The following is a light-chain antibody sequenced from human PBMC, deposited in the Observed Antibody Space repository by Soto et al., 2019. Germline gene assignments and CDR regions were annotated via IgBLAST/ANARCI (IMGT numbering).Light chain of an antibody. CDR2: AAS. CDR3: QQLITYPRT. Sequence: DIQLTQSPSFLSASVGDRVTMTCRASQGISTYLAWYQQKPGKAPKLLIYAASTLQSGVPSRFSGSGSGTEFALAISSLQPEDFATYSCQQLITYPRTFGQGTKV. J-gene: IGKJ1*01. V-gene: IGKV1-9*01. CDR1: QGISTY.